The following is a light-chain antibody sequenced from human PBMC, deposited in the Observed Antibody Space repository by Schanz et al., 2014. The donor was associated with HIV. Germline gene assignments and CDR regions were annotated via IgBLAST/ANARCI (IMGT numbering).Light chain of an antibody. CDR1: SGYIANNY. V-gene: IGLV6-57*04. Sequence: LMLTQPHSVSESPGKTVTISCTRSSGYIANNYVQWYQQRPGSAPTTIIYENIYRHSGVPDRFSGSIDSSSNSASLTISALETEDEADYYCQSYGDNNAAVFGGGTKLTVL. J-gene: IGLJ3*02. CDR3: QSYGDNNAAV. CDR2: ENI.